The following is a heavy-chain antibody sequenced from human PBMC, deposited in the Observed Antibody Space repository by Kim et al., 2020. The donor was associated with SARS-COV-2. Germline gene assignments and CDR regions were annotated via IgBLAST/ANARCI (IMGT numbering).Heavy chain of an antibody. CDR3: ARDPQHYYGSGSYPYYFDY. Sequence: GRVTMTRDTSTSTVYMELSSLRSEDTAVYYCARDPQHYYGSGSYPYYFDYWGQGTLVTVSS. J-gene: IGHJ4*02. V-gene: IGHV1-46*01. D-gene: IGHD3-10*01.